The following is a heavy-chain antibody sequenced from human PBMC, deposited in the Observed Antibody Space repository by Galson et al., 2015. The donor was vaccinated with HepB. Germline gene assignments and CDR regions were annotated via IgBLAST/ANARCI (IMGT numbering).Heavy chain of an antibody. V-gene: IGHV3-23*01. D-gene: IGHD3-16*01. CDR1: GFISRHHA. Sequence: SLRLSCAGSGFISRHHAMAWIRQAPGKGLEWVSGINGRCSTRSYSDAVRGRFSISRDKSKDTVFLQMDNLRAEDTAVYYCVKEGSWFGGDWFDPWGQGALVTVS. CDR3: VKEGSWFGGDWFDP. J-gene: IGHJ5*02. CDR2: INGRCSTR.